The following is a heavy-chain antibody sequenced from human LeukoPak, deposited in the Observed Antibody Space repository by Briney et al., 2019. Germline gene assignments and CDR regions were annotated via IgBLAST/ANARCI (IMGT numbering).Heavy chain of an antibody. CDR2: INAGNGNT. V-gene: IGHV1-3*01. J-gene: IGHJ6*02. Sequence: ASVKVSCKASGYTFTSYAMHWVRQAPGQRLEWMGWINAGNGNTKYSQKFQGRVTITRDTSASTAYMELSSLKSEDTAVYYCARAEPIAAAGLYCYYGMDVWGQGTTVTVSS. CDR1: GYTFTSYA. CDR3: ARAEPIAAAGLYCYYGMDV. D-gene: IGHD6-13*01.